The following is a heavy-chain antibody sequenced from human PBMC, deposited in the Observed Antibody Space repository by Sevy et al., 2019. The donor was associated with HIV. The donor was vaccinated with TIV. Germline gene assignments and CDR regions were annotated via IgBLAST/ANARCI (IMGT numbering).Heavy chain of an antibody. D-gene: IGHD2-2*01. CDR2: LNQTGSL. CDR1: GGSFSGYF. Sequence: SETLSLACAVSGGSFSGYFWNWIRRSPGKGLEWIGELNQTGSLKDTPSLKSRVTISVDASKSQLSLHLRSVTAADTAVYYCARGRQAYVVVVPSTVPFDYWDRGTLVTISS. CDR3: ARGRQAYVVVVPSTVPFDY. V-gene: IGHV4-34*01. J-gene: IGHJ4*02.